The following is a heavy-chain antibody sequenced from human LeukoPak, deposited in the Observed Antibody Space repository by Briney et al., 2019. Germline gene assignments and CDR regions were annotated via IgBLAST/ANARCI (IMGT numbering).Heavy chain of an antibody. CDR3: ARVSYDFSYYYMDV. D-gene: IGHD3-3*01. J-gene: IGHJ6*03. V-gene: IGHV4-61*02. CDR2: IYTSGST. Sequence: SETLSLTCTVSGGSISSGSYYWSWIRQPARKGLEWIGRIYTSGSTNYNPSLKSRVTISVDTSKNQFSLKLSSVTAADTAVHYCARVSYDFSYYYMDVWGKGTTVTVSS. CDR1: GGSISSGSYY.